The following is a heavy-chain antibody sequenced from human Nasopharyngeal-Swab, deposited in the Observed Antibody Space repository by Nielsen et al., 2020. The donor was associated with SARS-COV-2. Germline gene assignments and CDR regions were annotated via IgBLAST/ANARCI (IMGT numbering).Heavy chain of an antibody. V-gene: IGHV1-3*01. CDR1: GYTFTTYA. Sequence: ASVKVSCKASGYTFTTYAIHWVRQAPGQRLEWMGWINAGNGNTKYSQKLQGRVTITRDTSASTAYMELSSLRSEDTAVYYCARDSSSGLRYLDWLSPGYNWFDPWGQGTLVTVSS. J-gene: IGHJ5*02. CDR3: ARDSSSGLRYLDWLSPGYNWFDP. D-gene: IGHD3-9*01. CDR2: INAGNGNT.